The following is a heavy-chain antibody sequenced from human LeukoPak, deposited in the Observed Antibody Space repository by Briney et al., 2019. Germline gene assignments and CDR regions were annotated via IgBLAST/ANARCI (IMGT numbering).Heavy chain of an antibody. V-gene: IGHV3-33*08. CDR2: IWSDGTEK. CDR1: GFTYSHYG. Sequence: PGGSLRLSCAASGFTYSHYGMHWVRQAPGKGLEWVAVIWSDGTEKYYGDAVKGRFTISRDNSRNTLYLQMNSLRGEDTAVYYCARDTDGSLDYWGQGILVTVAS. CDR3: ARDTDGSLDY. D-gene: IGHD1-26*01. J-gene: IGHJ4*02.